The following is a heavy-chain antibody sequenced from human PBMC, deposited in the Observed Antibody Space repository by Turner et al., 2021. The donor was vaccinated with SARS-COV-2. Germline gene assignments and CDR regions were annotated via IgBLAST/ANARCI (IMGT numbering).Heavy chain of an antibody. Sequence: VYLQQWRAGLWKPSETLSLTCAVYGGSFSGYYWSWIRQPPRQGLEWMWEINHIGSANYNSYRKSRVTVSVYTAKNQFYLKLSSVTATDAAVYYCECGDVSMVAITYSGYGMDIWGQGTMVTVSS. J-gene: IGHJ6*02. CDR1: GGSFSGYY. CDR2: INHIGSA. D-gene: IGHD5-12*01. CDR3: ECGDVSMVAITYSGYGMDI. V-gene: IGHV4-34*01.